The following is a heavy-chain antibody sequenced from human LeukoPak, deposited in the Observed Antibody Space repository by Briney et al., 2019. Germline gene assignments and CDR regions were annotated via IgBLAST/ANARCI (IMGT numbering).Heavy chain of an antibody. CDR3: ARGPTVTTFFAFDI. CDR2: IYYSGST. J-gene: IGHJ3*02. V-gene: IGHV4-59*12. CDR1: GGSISSYY. Sequence: SETLSLTCTVSGGSISSYYWSWIRQPPGKGLEWIGYIYYSGSTNYNPSLKSRVTISVDTSKNQFSLKLSSVTAADTAVYYCARGPTVTTFFAFDIWGQGTMVTVSS. D-gene: IGHD4-17*01.